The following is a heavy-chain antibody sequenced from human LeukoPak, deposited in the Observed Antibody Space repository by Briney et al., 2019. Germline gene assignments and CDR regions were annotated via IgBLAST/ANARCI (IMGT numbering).Heavy chain of an antibody. CDR1: GGSFSGYY. CDR2: IYYSGST. CDR3: ARVVGARDAFDI. Sequence: PSETLSLTCAVYGGSFSGYYWSWIRQPPGKVLEWIGSIYYSGSTYYNPSLKSRVTISVDTSKNQFSLKLSSVTAADTAVYYCARVVGARDAFDIWGQGTMVTVSS. D-gene: IGHD1-26*01. J-gene: IGHJ3*02. V-gene: IGHV4-34*01.